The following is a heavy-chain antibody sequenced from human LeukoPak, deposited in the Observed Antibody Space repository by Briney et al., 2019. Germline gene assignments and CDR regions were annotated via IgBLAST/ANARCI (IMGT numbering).Heavy chain of an antibody. D-gene: IGHD6-19*01. J-gene: IGHJ4*02. Sequence: SSETLSLTCTVSGGSISSYYWSWIRQPPGKGLEWIGYIYYSGSTNYNPSLKSRVTISVDTSKNQFSLKLSSVTAADTAVYYCARGMWGSGWFSLDYWGQGTLVTVSS. V-gene: IGHV4-59*01. CDR3: ARGMWGSGWFSLDY. CDR1: GGSISSYY. CDR2: IYYSGST.